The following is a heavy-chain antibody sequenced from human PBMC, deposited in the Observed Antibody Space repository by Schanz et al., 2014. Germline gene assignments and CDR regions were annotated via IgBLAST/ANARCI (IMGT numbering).Heavy chain of an antibody. V-gene: IGHV3-11*06. D-gene: IGHD6-19*01. Sequence: PGGSLRLSCVASGFTFSDYYMSWIRQAPGKGLEWVSYIRSSSIYTNYADSVKGRFTISRDNAKNSLYLQMNSLRAEDTAVYYCARSYSSGWYPYYYGMDVWGQGTTVTVSS. CDR1: GFTFSDYY. CDR2: IRSSSIYT. J-gene: IGHJ6*02. CDR3: ARSYSSGWYPYYYGMDV.